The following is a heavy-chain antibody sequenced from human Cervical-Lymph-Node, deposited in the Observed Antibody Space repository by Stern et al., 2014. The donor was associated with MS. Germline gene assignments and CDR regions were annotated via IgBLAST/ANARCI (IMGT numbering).Heavy chain of an antibody. CDR3: ARAAYSTSSYNY. J-gene: IGHJ4*02. V-gene: IGHV1-69*01. CDR1: GGTFNTNV. CDR2: IIPIFGTA. D-gene: IGHD6-6*01. Sequence: DQLVESGAEVKKPGSSVKVSCKASGGTFNTNVISWVRQAPGQGLEWMGGIIPIFGTALYAQKFQGRVTITANESTRAVYMERSSLRSEDTAVYYWARAAYSTSSYNYWGQGTLVIVSS.